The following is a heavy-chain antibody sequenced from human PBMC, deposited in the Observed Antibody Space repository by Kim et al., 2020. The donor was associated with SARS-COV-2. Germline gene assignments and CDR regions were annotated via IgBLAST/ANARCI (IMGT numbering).Heavy chain of an antibody. V-gene: IGHV1-18*01. D-gene: IGHD1-1*01. J-gene: IGHJ6*02. CDR3: AKDYAYNVDV. CDR2: ISAHNGDT. CDR1: GYTFTTSG. Sequence: ASVKVSCKTSGYTFTTSGVSWVRQAPGLGREWVGWISAHNGDTHYAQKFQDRLTMTTDTATSTAYMELRSRRSDDTAIDYCAKDYAYNVDVWGQGTTVTV.